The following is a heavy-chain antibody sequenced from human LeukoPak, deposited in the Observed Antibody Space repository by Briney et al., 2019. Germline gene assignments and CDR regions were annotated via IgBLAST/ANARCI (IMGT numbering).Heavy chain of an antibody. CDR2: INHSGST. V-gene: IGHV4-34*01. Sequence: SETLSLTCAVYGGSFSGYYWSWIRQPPGEGLEWIGEINHSGSTNYNPSLKSRVTISVDTSKNQFSLKLSSVTAADTAVYYCARSPSSDYYDSSGYYLSYWGQGTLVTVSS. D-gene: IGHD3-22*01. J-gene: IGHJ4*02. CDR1: GGSFSGYY. CDR3: ARSPSSDYYDSSGYYLSY.